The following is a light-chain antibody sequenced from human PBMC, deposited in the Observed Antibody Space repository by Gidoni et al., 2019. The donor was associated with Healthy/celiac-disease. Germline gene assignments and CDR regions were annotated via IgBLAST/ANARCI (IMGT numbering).Light chain of an antibody. CDR3: QQYNNWPPLT. CDR1: QSVSSS. J-gene: IGKJ4*01. CDR2: GAS. V-gene: IGKV3-15*01. Sequence: EIVMTQSPATLSVSPGEDATLSCRASQSVSSSLAWYQQKPGQAPRLLIYGASTRATGIPARFSGGGSGTEFTLTISSLQSEDFAVYYCQQYNNWPPLTFGGGTKVEIK.